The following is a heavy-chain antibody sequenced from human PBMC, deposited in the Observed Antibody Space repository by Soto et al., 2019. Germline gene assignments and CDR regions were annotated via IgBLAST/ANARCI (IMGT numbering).Heavy chain of an antibody. CDR2: INHDGYS. CDR1: GGSIINYY. D-gene: IGHD1-1*01. Sequence: QVQLQQSGPGLVKPSETLSLTCTVSGGSIINYYCSWFRQSPGKGLEWIGYINHDGYSAYNLSLKRRITMSADTSKTQFSLMLDSVTATDTAGYYCARQGYGPQHGRVDAWGQGTTVIVSS. J-gene: IGHJ6*02. V-gene: IGHV4-59*08. CDR3: ARQGYGPQHGRVDA.